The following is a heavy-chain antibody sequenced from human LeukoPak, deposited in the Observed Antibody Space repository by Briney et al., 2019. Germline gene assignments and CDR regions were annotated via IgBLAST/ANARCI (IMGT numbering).Heavy chain of an antibody. CDR1: GGSISSYY. V-gene: IGHV4-59*01. J-gene: IGHJ4*02. D-gene: IGHD3-10*01. CDR2: IYYSGST. Sequence: PSETLSLTCTVSGGSISSYYWSWIRQPPGKGLEWIGYIYYSGSTNYNPPLKSRVTISVDTSRNQFSLKLSSVTAADTAVYYCAREGGYGSGFLTYWSQGTLVTVSS. CDR3: AREGGYGSGFLTY.